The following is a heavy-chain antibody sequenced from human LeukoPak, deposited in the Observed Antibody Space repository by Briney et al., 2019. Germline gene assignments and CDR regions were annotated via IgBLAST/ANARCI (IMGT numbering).Heavy chain of an antibody. V-gene: IGHV1-46*01. CDR1: VSTFSSYA. CDR2: INPSGGST. D-gene: IGHD6-13*01. Sequence: GASVKLSCTASVSTFSSYAISWVRQAPGQGLEWMGIINPSGGSTSYAQKFQGRVTMTRDTSTSTAYMELSRLRSEDTAVYYCARGGYSSSWSPNWFDPWGQGTLVTVSS. CDR3: ARGGYSSSWSPNWFDP. J-gene: IGHJ5*02.